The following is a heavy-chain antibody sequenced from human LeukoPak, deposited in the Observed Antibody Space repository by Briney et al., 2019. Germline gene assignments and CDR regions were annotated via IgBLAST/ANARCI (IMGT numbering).Heavy chain of an antibody. V-gene: IGHV1-58*02. D-gene: IGHD3-22*01. J-gene: IGHJ4*02. CDR2: IVVGSGNT. CDR1: GFTFTSSA. Sequence: SVKVSCKASGFTFTSSAMQWVRQARGQRLEWIGWIVVGSGNTNYAQKFQERVTITRDMSTSTAYMELSSLRSEDTAVYYCAAAPNSCDSSGYSYWGQGTLVTVSS. CDR3: AAAPNSCDSSGYSY.